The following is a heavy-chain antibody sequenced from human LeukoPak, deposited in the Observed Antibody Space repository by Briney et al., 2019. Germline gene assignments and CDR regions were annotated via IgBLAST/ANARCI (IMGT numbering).Heavy chain of an antibody. CDR3: ARAQYCSGGSCPVDY. V-gene: IGHV1-18*01. Sequence: GASVKVSCKASGYTFTSYGISWVRQAPGQGLEWMGWISAYNGNTNYAQKFQGRVTMTRDTSISTAYMELSRLRSDDTAVYYCARAQYCSGGSCPVDYWGQGTLVTVSS. J-gene: IGHJ4*02. CDR2: ISAYNGNT. CDR1: GYTFTSYG. D-gene: IGHD2-15*01.